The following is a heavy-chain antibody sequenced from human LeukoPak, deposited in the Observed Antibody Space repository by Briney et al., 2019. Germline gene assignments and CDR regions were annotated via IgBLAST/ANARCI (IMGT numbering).Heavy chain of an antibody. Sequence: PSETLSLTCTVSGGSISSYYWSWIRQPPGKGLEWIGYIFHSGSTNYNPSLNSRVTMSVDTSMNQFSLKLSSVTAADTAVYYCARGSIITAFDYWGQGTLVTVSS. D-gene: IGHD1-20*01. CDR3: ARGSIITAFDY. V-gene: IGHV4-59*01. CDR1: GGSISSYY. J-gene: IGHJ4*02. CDR2: IFHSGST.